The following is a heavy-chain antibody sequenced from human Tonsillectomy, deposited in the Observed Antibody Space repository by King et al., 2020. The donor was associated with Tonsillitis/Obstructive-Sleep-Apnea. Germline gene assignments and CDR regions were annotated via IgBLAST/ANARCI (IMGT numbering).Heavy chain of an antibody. CDR1: GFTFSSYA. V-gene: IGHV3-64D*06. Sequence: VQLVESGGGLVQPGGSLRLSCSASGFTFSSYAMHWVRQAPGKGLEYVSAISSNGGSTYYEDSVKGRFTISRDNSKNTLYLQMSSLRAEDTAVYYCVKGGDIVVVPAAHPYYYYGMDVWGQGTTVTVSS. J-gene: IGHJ6*02. CDR3: VKGGDIVVVPAAHPYYYYGMDV. CDR2: ISSNGGST. D-gene: IGHD2-2*01.